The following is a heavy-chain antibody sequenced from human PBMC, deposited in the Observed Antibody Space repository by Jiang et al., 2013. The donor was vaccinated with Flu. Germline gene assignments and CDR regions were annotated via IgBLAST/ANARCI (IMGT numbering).Heavy chain of an antibody. CDR1: GGSISSYY. Sequence: GPGLVKPSETLSLTCTVSGGSISSYYWSWIRQPPGKGLEWIGYIYYSGSTIYNPSLKSRVTISVDTSKNQFSLKLSSVTAADTAMYYCARGEGYGGKLDYWGQGTLVTVSS. CDR2: IYYSGST. J-gene: IGHJ4*02. V-gene: IGHV4-59*01. CDR3: ARGEGYGGKLDY. D-gene: IGHD4-23*01.